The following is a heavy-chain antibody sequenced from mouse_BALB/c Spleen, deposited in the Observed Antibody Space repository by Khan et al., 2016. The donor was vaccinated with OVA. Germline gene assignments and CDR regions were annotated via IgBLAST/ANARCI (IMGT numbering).Heavy chain of an antibody. CDR2: INPDNAGT. CDR3: AREASSWDFSFPY. CDR1: GYTFTNYV. Sequence: VQLQQSGPELVEPGASVKMSCKASGYTFTNYVIHWVKQRPGQGLEWIGYINPDNAGTRYNEKFKGKATLTSDKSSTSAYMELPSLTSEDSAVYYCAREASSWDFSFPYWGQGTLVTVSA. V-gene: IGHV1S136*01. J-gene: IGHJ3*01. D-gene: IGHD4-1*01.